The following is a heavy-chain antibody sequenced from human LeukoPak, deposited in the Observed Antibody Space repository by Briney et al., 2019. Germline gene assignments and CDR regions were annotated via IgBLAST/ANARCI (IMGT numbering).Heavy chain of an antibody. CDR3: ARDQHIVVVPAAIGYYYHYMDV. CDR1: GYTCTGYY. D-gene: IGHD2-2*02. J-gene: IGHJ6*03. Sequence: ASVKVSCKASGYTCTGYYMHWVRQATGQGLEWMGWINPNSGGTNYAQKFQGRVTMTRDTSISTAYMELSRLRSDDTAVYYCARDQHIVVVPAAIGYYYHYMDVWGKGTTVAVSS. V-gene: IGHV1-2*02. CDR2: INPNSGGT.